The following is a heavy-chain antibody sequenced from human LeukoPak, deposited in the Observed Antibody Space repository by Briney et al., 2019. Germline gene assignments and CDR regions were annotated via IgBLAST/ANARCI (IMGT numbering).Heavy chain of an antibody. Sequence: SVKVSSKASGGTFSSYAISWVRQAPGQGLEWMGRIIPILGIANYAQKFQGRVTITADKSTSTAYMELSSLRSEDTAVYYCARDREVVPAAFDYWGQGTLVTVSS. CDR1: GGTFSSYA. D-gene: IGHD2-2*01. CDR3: ARDREVVPAAFDY. J-gene: IGHJ4*02. V-gene: IGHV1-69*04. CDR2: IIPILGIA.